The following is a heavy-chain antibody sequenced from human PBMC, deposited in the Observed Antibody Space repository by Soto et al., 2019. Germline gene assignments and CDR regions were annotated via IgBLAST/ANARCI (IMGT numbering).Heavy chain of an antibody. CDR2: IIPIFGTA. D-gene: IGHD5-12*01. Sequence: QVQLVQSGAEVKKPGSSVTVSCKASGGTFSSYTISWVRQAPGQGLEWMGGIIPIFGTANYAQKFQGRVTITADESTSTVYMALSSLRSEDTAVYYCARGNHRWLQLWYFDLWGRGTLVTVSS. CDR3: ARGNHRWLQLWYFDL. J-gene: IGHJ2*01. V-gene: IGHV1-69*12. CDR1: GGTFSSYT.